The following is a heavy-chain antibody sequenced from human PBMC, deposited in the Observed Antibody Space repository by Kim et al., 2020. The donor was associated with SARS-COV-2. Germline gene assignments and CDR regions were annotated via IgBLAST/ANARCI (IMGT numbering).Heavy chain of an antibody. D-gene: IGHD4-17*01. V-gene: IGHV3-23*01. Sequence: GGSLRLSCAASGFTFSDYGMNWVRQAPGKGLEWVSRISGGGGKTYYTDSVKGRFTISRDNSKNVVYLQMNSLRVDDTALYYCAREHGDRYFGFFNFWGQG. CDR3: AREHGDRYFGFFNF. CDR2: ISGGGGKT. J-gene: IGHJ4*02. CDR1: GFTFSDYG.